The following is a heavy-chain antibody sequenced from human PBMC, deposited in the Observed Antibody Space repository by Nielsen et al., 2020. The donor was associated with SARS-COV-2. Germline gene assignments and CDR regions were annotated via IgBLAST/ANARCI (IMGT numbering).Heavy chain of an antibody. CDR2: ISYDGSNK. Sequence: GESLKISCAASGFTFSSYGIHWVRQAPGKGLEWVAVISYDGSNKYYADSVKGRFTISRDNSKNTLYLQMNSLRAEDTAVYYCAKDRGGSGWYFDYWGQGTLVTVSS. CDR3: AKDRGGSGWYFDY. CDR1: GFTFSSYG. D-gene: IGHD6-19*01. V-gene: IGHV3-30*18. J-gene: IGHJ4*02.